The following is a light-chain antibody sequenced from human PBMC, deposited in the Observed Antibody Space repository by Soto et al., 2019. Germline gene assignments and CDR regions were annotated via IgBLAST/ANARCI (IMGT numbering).Light chain of an antibody. V-gene: IGKV3-15*01. J-gene: IGKJ1*01. CDR2: DAT. CDR3: LQYHNLWA. Sequence: EVVVTQSPATLSVSQGERATLSCKASQSVRNNLVWYLQKPGQAPRPIIYDATTRATGIPARFSGSGSGTEFTLTISSLQSEDFTVYSCLQYHNLWAFGQGSKVDIK. CDR1: QSVRNN.